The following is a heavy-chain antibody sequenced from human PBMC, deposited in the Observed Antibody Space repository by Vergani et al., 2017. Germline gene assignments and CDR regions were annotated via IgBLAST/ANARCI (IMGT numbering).Heavy chain of an antibody. Sequence: EVQLVESGGGLVKPGGSLRLSCAASGFTFSSYSMNWVRQAPGKGLEWVSSISSSSSYIYYADSVKGRFTISRDNAKNSLYLQMNSLRAEDTAVYYCARDARPRVRGVPDYWGQGTLVTVSS. CDR2: ISSSSSYI. V-gene: IGHV3-21*01. D-gene: IGHD3-10*01. CDR3: ARDARPRVRGVPDY. J-gene: IGHJ4*02. CDR1: GFTFSSYS.